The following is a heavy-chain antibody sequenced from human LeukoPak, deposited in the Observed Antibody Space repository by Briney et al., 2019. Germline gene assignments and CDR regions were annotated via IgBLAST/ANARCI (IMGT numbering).Heavy chain of an antibody. D-gene: IGHD6-19*01. CDR2: IYYSGST. J-gene: IGHJ4*02. Sequence: SETLSLTCTVSGGSISSSSYYWGWIRQPPGKGLEWIGSIYYSGSTYYNPSLKSRVTISVDTSKNQFSLKLSSVTAADTAVYYCARVLNSGWYRVFDYWGQGTLVTVSS. CDR3: ARVLNSGWYRVFDY. V-gene: IGHV4-39*07. CDR1: GGSISSSSYY.